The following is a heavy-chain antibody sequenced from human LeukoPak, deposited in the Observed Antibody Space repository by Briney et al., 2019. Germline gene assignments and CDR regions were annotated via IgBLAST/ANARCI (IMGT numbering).Heavy chain of an antibody. J-gene: IGHJ4*02. D-gene: IGHD3-10*01. Sequence: GGSLRLSCAASGFTFSSYSMNWVRQAPGKGLEWVSAISGSGGSTYYADSVKGRFTISRDNSKNTLYLQMNSLRAEDTAVYYCAKDHYYGSGSYFDYWGQGTLVTVSS. CDR1: GFTFSSYS. CDR3: AKDHYYGSGSYFDY. V-gene: IGHV3-23*01. CDR2: ISGSGGST.